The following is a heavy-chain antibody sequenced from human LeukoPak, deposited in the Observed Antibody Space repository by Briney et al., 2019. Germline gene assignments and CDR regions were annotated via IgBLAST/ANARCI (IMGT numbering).Heavy chain of an antibody. CDR3: ASQGVVGATRPFDY. J-gene: IGHJ4*02. V-gene: IGHV5-51*01. CDR1: GYSFTSYW. D-gene: IGHD1-26*01. Sequence: GESLQISCKGSGYSFTSYWVGWVRQLPGKGLEWMGIIYPGDSDTRYSPSFQGQVTISADKSISTAYLQWSSLKASDTAIYFCASQGVVGATRPFDYWGQGTLVTVSS. CDR2: IYPGDSDT.